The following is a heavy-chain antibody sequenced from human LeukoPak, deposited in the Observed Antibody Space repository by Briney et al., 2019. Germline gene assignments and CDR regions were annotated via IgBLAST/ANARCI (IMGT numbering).Heavy chain of an antibody. CDR1: GGSISSSSYY. CDR2: IYYSGST. Sequence: SETLSLTCTVSGGSISSSSYYRGWIRQPPGKGLEWIGSIYYSGSTYYNPSLKSRVTISVDTSKNQFSLKLSSVTAADTAVYYCARQHITIFGVVIANPVDYWGQGTLVTVSS. V-gene: IGHV4-39*01. D-gene: IGHD3-3*01. J-gene: IGHJ4*02. CDR3: ARQHITIFGVVIANPVDY.